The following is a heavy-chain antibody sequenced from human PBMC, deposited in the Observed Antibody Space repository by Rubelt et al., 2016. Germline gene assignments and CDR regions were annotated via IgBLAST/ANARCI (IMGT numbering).Heavy chain of an antibody. D-gene: IGHD6-13*01. J-gene: IGHJ4*02. CDR2: INHSGST. CDR3: ARGGSWYLPIDY. Sequence: EWIGEINHSGSTNYNPSLKSRVTISVDTSKNQFSLKLSSVTAADTAVYYCARGGSWYLPIDYWGQGTLVTVSS. V-gene: IGHV4-34*01.